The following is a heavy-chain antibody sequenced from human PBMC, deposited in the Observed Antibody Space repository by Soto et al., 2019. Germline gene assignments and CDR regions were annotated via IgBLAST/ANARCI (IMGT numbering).Heavy chain of an antibody. CDR3: AREPTIVVVTPYGMDV. J-gene: IGHJ6*02. CDR1: GFTFSSYS. Sequence: GGSLRLSCAASGFTFSSYSMNWVRQAPGKGLEWVSSISSSSSYIYYADSVKGRFTISRDNAKNSLYLQMNSLRAEDTAVYYCAREPTIVVVTPYGMDVWGQGTTVTVSS. D-gene: IGHD3-22*01. V-gene: IGHV3-21*01. CDR2: ISSSSSYI.